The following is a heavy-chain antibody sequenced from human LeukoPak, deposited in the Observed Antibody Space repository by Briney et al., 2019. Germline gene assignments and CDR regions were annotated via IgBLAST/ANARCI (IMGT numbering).Heavy chain of an antibody. J-gene: IGHJ4*02. D-gene: IGHD3-22*01. V-gene: IGHV4-34*01. CDR3: ASVGKYYYDSSGYYLIRRSIDY. Sequence: PSETLSLTCAVYGGTFSGYYWTWIRQSPGKGLEWIGEMNHSGSANYNPSLKSRVTISVDTSKNQCSPRLSSVTAADTAVYYCASVGKYYYDSSGYYLIRRSIDYWGQGTLVTVSS. CDR1: GGTFSGYY. CDR2: MNHSGSA.